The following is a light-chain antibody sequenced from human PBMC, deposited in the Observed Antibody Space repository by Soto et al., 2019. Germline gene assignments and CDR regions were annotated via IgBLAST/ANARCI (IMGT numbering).Light chain of an antibody. CDR3: ATWDDSLKGVV. J-gene: IGLJ2*01. CDR1: NANIGANT. V-gene: IGLV1-44*01. Sequence: QSVLTKPPAASGTPGQRITISCSGSNANIGANTVGWYQQFPGTAPKLLISIYDQRPSGVPDRLSGSKSGTSASLVIRGLQSEDEADYYCATWDDSLKGVVFGGGTKLTVL. CDR2: IYD.